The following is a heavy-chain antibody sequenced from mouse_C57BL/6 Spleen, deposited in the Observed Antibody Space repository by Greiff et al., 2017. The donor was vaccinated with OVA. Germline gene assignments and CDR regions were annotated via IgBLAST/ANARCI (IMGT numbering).Heavy chain of an antibody. CDR2: INPNNGGT. CDR1: GYTFTDYY. Sequence: EVQLQQSGPELVKPGASVKISCKASGYTFTDYYMNWVKQSHGKSLEWIGDINPNNGGTSYNQKFKGKATLTVDKSSSTAYMELRSLTSEDSAVYYCARSDYSTYYAMDYWGQGTSVTVSS. CDR3: ARSDYSTYYAMDY. V-gene: IGHV1-26*01. D-gene: IGHD2-5*01. J-gene: IGHJ4*01.